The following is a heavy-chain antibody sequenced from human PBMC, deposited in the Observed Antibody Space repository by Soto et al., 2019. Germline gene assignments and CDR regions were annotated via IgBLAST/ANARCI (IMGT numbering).Heavy chain of an antibody. Sequence: EVQLVESGGGLVQPGGSLRLSCAASGFTVSSNYMSWVRQAPGKGLEWVSVIYSGGSTYYADSVKGRFTISRDSSKNTLYLQMNSLRAEDTAVYYCARFLMTTVTFDAFDIWGQGTMVTVSS. V-gene: IGHV3-66*01. CDR1: GFTVSSNY. CDR2: IYSGGST. J-gene: IGHJ3*02. CDR3: ARFLMTTVTFDAFDI. D-gene: IGHD4-17*01.